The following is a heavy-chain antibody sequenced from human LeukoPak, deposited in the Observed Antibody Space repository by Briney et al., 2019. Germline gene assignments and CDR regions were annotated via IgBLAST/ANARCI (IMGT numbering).Heavy chain of an antibody. CDR2: MNPNSGNT. J-gene: IGHJ6*03. Sequence: GASVKVSCKASGYTFTSYDINWVRQATGQGLEWMGWMNPNSGNTGYAQKFQGRVTITRNTSISTAYMELSSLRSEDTAVYYCASGNVWFGNYYMDVWGKGTTVTVSS. CDR1: GYTFTSYD. CDR3: ASGNVWFGNYYMDV. V-gene: IGHV1-8*03. D-gene: IGHD3-10*01.